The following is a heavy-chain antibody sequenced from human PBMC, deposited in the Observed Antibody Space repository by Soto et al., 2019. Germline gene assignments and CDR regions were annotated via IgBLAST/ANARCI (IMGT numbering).Heavy chain of an antibody. CDR2: ISYDGSNK. Sequence: GGSLRLSCAASGFTFSSYGMHWVRQAPGKGLEWVAVISYDGSNKYYADSVKGRFTISRDNSKNTLYLQMNSLRAEDTAVYYCAKDHYGEYSGYDGLDYWGQGTLVTVSS. CDR3: AKDHYGEYSGYDGLDY. D-gene: IGHD5-12*01. CDR1: GFTFSSYG. J-gene: IGHJ4*02. V-gene: IGHV3-30*18.